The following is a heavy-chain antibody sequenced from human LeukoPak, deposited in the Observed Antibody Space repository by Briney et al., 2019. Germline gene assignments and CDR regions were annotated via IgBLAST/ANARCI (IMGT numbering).Heavy chain of an antibody. J-gene: IGHJ4*02. V-gene: IGHV3-23*01. CDR3: AKEDLSSSRYYFEN. CDR1: GFAFSSYD. D-gene: IGHD6-6*01. CDR2: TSGGGGGT. Sequence: GGSLRLSCAASGFAFSSYDMSWVRQAPGMGLEWVSATSGGGGGTYYADSVKGRFTISRDNAQNTLYLQMNSLRVEDTAVYYCAKEDLSSSRYYFENWGQGALVTVSS.